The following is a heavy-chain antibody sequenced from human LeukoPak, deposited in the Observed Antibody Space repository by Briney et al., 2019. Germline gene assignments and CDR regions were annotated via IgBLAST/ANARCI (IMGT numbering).Heavy chain of an antibody. D-gene: IGHD2-2*01. V-gene: IGHV3-23*01. J-gene: IGHJ4*02. CDR2: TGSTGVST. CDR3: AKDPGVVPAHYFDY. Sequence: PGGSLRLSCAASGFTFSSYAMNWVRQAPGKGLEWVSGTGSTGVSTFYADSVKGGFTVSRDNSKNTLSLQMNSLRAEDTAVYYCAKDPGVVPAHYFDYWGQGTLVTVSS. CDR1: GFTFSSYA.